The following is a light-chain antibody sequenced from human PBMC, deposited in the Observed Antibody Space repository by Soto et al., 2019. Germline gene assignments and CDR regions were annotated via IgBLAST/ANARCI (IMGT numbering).Light chain of an antibody. CDR1: QSISSW. V-gene: IGKV1-5*03. Sequence: DIQMTKSPSSLSASVGDSVTITCRASQSISSWLAWYQQKPGKAPNLLIHKASHLESGVPSRFSGSGSGTEFTLTISSLQPGDCTTYYCQLYNTYPWTFGQGTIVDI. CDR3: QLYNTYPWT. J-gene: IGKJ1*01. CDR2: KAS.